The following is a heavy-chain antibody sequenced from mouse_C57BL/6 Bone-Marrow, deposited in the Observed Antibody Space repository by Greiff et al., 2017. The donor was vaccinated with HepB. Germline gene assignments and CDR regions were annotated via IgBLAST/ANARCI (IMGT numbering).Heavy chain of an antibody. CDR3: TEGTMITTYFDY. D-gene: IGHD2-4*01. V-gene: IGHV6-3*01. Sequence: EVKLVESGGGLVQPGGSMKLSCVASGFTFSNYWMNWVRQSPEKGLEWVAQIRLKSDNYATQYAESVKGRITISRDDSKSSVYLQMNNLRAEDTGIYYCTEGTMITTYFDYWGQGTTLTVSS. CDR1: GFTFSNYW. J-gene: IGHJ2*01. CDR2: IRLKSDNYAT.